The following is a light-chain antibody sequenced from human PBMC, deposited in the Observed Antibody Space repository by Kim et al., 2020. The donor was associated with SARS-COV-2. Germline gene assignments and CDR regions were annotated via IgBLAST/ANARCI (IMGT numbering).Light chain of an antibody. J-gene: IGKJ5*01. Sequence: ASVGDRVTITCRASHDISNDLVGYQQNPGRAPKRLIYGASSLQSGVPSRFSGSGSGTEFTLPSSSVQPPDFVTYFCLQHSTYQITFGQGTRLEIK. CDR1: HDISND. CDR2: GAS. V-gene: IGKV1-17*01. CDR3: LQHSTYQIT.